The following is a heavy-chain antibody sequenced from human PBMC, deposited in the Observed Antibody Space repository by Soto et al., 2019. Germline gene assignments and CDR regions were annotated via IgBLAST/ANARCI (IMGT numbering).Heavy chain of an antibody. V-gene: IGHV1-2*02. Sequence: GASVKVSCKASGYIFTGYFIQWLRQAPGQGLEWMGWINPNTSATDYAQKFQGRVTMTRDTSLGAAYMELTSLRPDDTALYYCARITWGHYHYYGMDVWGQGTTVTVSS. J-gene: IGHJ6*02. CDR1: GYIFTGYF. CDR2: INPNTSAT. D-gene: IGHD1-26*01. CDR3: ARITWGHYHYYGMDV.